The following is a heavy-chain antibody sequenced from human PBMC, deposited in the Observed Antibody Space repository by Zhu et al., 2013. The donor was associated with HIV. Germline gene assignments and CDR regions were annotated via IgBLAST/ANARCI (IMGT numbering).Heavy chain of an antibody. CDR1: GYTFTSYD. J-gene: IGHJ5*02. V-gene: IGHV1-8*01. CDR3: AREWGYCSSTSCYDWFDP. D-gene: IGHD2-2*01. Sequence: QVQLVQSGAEVKKPGASVKVSCKASGYTFTSYDINWVRQATGQGLEWMGWMNPNSGNTGYAQKFQGRVTMTRNTSISTAYMELSSLRSEDTAVYYCAREWGYCSSTSCYDWFDPWAREPWSPSPQ. CDR2: MNPNSGNT.